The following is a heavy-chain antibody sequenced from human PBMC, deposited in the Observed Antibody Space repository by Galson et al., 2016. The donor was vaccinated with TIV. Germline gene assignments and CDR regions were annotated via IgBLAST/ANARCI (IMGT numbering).Heavy chain of an antibody. V-gene: IGHV4-38-2*02. CDR3: AREGSTVTMHHYFGLDV. CDR2: IYYTGTT. D-gene: IGHD4-17*01. J-gene: IGHJ6*02. CDR1: GYPISSGYY. Sequence: ETLSLTCTVSGYPISSGYYWGWIRQFPGKGLEWMGSIYYTGTTYANPSLKSRLTLSVDTSNNQASLRLSSVTAADTAVYYCAREGSTVTMHHYFGLDVWGQGATVIVSS.